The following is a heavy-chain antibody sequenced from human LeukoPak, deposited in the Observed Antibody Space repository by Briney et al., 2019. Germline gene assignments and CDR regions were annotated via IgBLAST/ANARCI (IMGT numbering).Heavy chain of an antibody. J-gene: IGHJ4*02. CDR2: IYPGDSDT. CDR1: GYSFNTYW. Sequence: GESLKISCKGSGYSFNTYWIGWVRQMPGKGLEWMGIIYPGDSDTRYSPSFQGQVTISADKSISTAYLQWSSLKASDTAMYYCARIPLHCTNGVCYKTGFDYWGQGTLVTVSS. D-gene: IGHD2-8*01. CDR3: ARIPLHCTNGVCYKTGFDY. V-gene: IGHV5-51*01.